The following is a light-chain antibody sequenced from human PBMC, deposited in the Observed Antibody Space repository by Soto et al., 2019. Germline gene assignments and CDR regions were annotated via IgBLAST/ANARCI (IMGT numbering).Light chain of an antibody. CDR1: SSDVGGYNY. J-gene: IGLJ1*01. Sequence: QSVLTQPASVSGSPGQSITISCTGTSSDVGGYNYVSWYQQHPGKAPKLMIYDVSNRPSGVSNRFSGSKSGNTASLTISGLQAEDEADYYCSSYTSSGTHVFGTGTKVTV. V-gene: IGLV2-14*01. CDR3: SSYTSSGTHV. CDR2: DVS.